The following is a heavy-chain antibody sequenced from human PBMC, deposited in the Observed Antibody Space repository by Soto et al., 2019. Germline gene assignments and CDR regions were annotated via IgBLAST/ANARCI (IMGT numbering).Heavy chain of an antibody. Sequence: EWLRICFTSSGYSFTSYWIVWVRQMPGKGLEWMGIIYPGDSDTRYSPSFQGQVTISADKSISTAYLQWSSLKASDTAMYYCARRGGIEANWFDPWGQGNLVTVSS. J-gene: IGHJ5*02. CDR2: IYPGDSDT. CDR3: ARRGGIEANWFDP. D-gene: IGHD6-13*01. CDR1: GYSFTSYW. V-gene: IGHV5-51*01.